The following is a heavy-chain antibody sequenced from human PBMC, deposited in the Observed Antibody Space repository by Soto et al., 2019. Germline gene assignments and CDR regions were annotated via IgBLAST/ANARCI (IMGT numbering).Heavy chain of an antibody. CDR2: ISFDGNII. V-gene: IGHV3-30-3*01. CDR1: EFSFSSYA. CDR3: ARTFDIITYYFDY. Sequence: LRLSCAASEFSFSSYAMHWIRQAPGKGLEWVAVISFDGNIIHYADSVKGRFIISRDNSKNTLYLQMHSLSGEDTAVYYCARTFDIITYYFDYWGQGTLVTVSS. D-gene: IGHD3-9*01. J-gene: IGHJ4*02.